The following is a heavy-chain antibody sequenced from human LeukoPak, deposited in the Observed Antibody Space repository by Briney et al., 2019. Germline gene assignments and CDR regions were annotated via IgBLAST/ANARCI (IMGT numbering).Heavy chain of an antibody. Sequence: GGSLRLSCAASGFTFSSHAMSWVRQAPGKGLEWVSAISGSGGSTYYADSVKGRFTISRDNSKNTLYLQMNSLRAEDTAVYYCARSPRSRGRPRYYYGMDVWGQGTTVTVSS. CDR2: ISGSGGST. CDR1: GFTFSSHA. V-gene: IGHV3-23*01. CDR3: ARSPRSRGRPRYYYGMDV. J-gene: IGHJ6*02. D-gene: IGHD3-22*01.